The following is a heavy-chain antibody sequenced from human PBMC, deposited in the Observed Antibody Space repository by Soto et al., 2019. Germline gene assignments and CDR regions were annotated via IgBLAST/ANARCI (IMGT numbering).Heavy chain of an antibody. CDR1: GFTFSSYW. J-gene: IGHJ6*03. Sequence: GGSLRLSCAASGFTFSSYWMHWVRQAPGKGLVWVSRINSDGSSTSYADSVKGRFTISRDNAKNTLYLQMNSLRAEDTAVYYCAREGGIAAAGIPSYYYYYYYMDVWGKGTTVTVSS. CDR2: INSDGSST. CDR3: AREGGIAAAGIPSYYYYYYYMDV. V-gene: IGHV3-74*01. D-gene: IGHD6-13*01.